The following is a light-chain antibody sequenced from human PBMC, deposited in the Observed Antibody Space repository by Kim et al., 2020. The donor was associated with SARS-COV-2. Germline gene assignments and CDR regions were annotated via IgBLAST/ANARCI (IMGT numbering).Light chain of an antibody. CDR1: SSDVGAYNY. V-gene: IGLV2-14*04. CDR2: DVS. Sequence: GQLITSSCTGPSSDVGAYNYVSWYQQHPGEAPKLIISDVSKRPSGVSIRFSGSKSGNTASLTISGLQPEDEADYHCSSYTTSSTVVFGGGTQLTVL. CDR3: SSYTTSSTVV. J-gene: IGLJ2*01.